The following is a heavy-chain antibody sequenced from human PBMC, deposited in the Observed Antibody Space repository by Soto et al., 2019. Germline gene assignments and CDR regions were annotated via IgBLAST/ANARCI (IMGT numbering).Heavy chain of an antibody. D-gene: IGHD3-22*01. Sequence: EVQLLESGGGLVQPGGSLRLSCAASGFTFSSYAMSWVRQAPGKGLEWVSAISGSGGSTYYADSVKGRFTISRDDSKNTLYLQMNSLKTEDTAVYYCTTPERYYHSSWGQGTLVTVSS. CDR3: TTPERYYHSS. CDR2: ISGSGGST. J-gene: IGHJ5*02. V-gene: IGHV3-23*01. CDR1: GFTFSSYA.